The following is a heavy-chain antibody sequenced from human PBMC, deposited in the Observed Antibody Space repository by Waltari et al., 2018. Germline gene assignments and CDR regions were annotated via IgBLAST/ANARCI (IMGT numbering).Heavy chain of an antibody. Sequence: EVQLVESGGGLVQPGRSLRLSCAASGFTFDDYAMPWVRQAPGKGLEWVSGISWNSGSIGYADSVKGRFTIARDNAKNSLYLQMNSLRAEDTALYYCAKVMEGIAAAGPIDYWGQGTLVTVSS. CDR3: AKVMEGIAAAGPIDY. V-gene: IGHV3-9*01. D-gene: IGHD6-13*01. CDR1: GFTFDDYA. CDR2: ISWNSGSI. J-gene: IGHJ4*02.